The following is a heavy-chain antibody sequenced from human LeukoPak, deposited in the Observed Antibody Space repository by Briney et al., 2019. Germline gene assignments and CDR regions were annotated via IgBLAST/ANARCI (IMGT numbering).Heavy chain of an antibody. CDR2: LYSGGRT. CDR3: ARNIFVGYSGSYLGIDY. D-gene: IGHD1-26*01. Sequence: TGGSLRLSCAASGFTVSNYYMSWVRQAPGKGLEWVSLLYSGGRTYYADSVQGRFTFSRDNSKNTLYLQMNSLRAEDTAVYYCARNIFVGYSGSYLGIDYWGQGTLVTVSP. V-gene: IGHV3-66*01. J-gene: IGHJ4*02. CDR1: GFTVSNYY.